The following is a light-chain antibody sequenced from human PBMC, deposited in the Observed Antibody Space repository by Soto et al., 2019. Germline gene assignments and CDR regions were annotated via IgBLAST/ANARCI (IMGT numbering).Light chain of an antibody. V-gene: IGLV2-14*01. CDR2: GVT. J-gene: IGLJ1*01. CDR1: SSDIGTYNY. Sequence: QSALTQPASVSGSPGQSITISCTGSSSDIGTYNYVSWYQQHPGKAPKLMIYGVTNRPSGVSNRFSGSKSDNTASLTISGLQAEDEADYYCISYTGDTTPYVFGTGTKVTV. CDR3: ISYTGDTTPYV.